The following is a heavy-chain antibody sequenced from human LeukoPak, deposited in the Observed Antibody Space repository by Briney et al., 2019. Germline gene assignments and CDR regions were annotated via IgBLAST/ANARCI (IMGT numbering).Heavy chain of an antibody. CDR3: ARDRGVDTAMVNWFDP. CDR1: GFTFDDYG. V-gene: IGHV3-20*04. CDR2: INWNGGST. D-gene: IGHD5-18*01. J-gene: IGHJ5*02. Sequence: PGGSLRLSCAASGFTFDDYGMSWVRQAPGKGLELVSGINWNGGSTGYADSVKGRFTISRDNAKNSLYLQMNSLRAEDTALYYCARDRGVDTAMVNWFDPWGQGTLVTVSS.